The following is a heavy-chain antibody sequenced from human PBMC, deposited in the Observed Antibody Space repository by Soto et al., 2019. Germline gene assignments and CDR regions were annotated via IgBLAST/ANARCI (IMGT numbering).Heavy chain of an antibody. CDR2: IYYSGST. CDR1: GGSISSYY. V-gene: IGHV4-59*01. CDR3: ARDRDDSSGYDAFDI. J-gene: IGHJ3*02. Sequence: SETLSLTCTVSGGSISSYYWSWIRQPPGKGLEWIGYIYYSGSTNYNPSLKSRVTISVDTSKNQFSLKLSSVTAADTAVYYCARDRDDSSGYDAFDIWAKGQWSPSPQ. D-gene: IGHD3-22*01.